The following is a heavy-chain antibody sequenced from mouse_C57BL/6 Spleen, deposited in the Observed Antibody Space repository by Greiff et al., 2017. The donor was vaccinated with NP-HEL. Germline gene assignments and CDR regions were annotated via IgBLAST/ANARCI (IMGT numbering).Heavy chain of an antibody. Sequence: VQLQQSGAELVRPGASVKLSCKASGYTFTDYYINWVKQRPGQGLEWIARIYPGSGNTYYNEKFKGKATLTAEKSSSTAYMQLSSLTSEDSAVYFCARSHYYGSSNWYFDVWGTGTTVTVSS. CDR3: ARSHYYGSSNWYFDV. CDR2: IYPGSGNT. D-gene: IGHD1-1*01. CDR1: GYTFTDYY. V-gene: IGHV1-76*01. J-gene: IGHJ1*03.